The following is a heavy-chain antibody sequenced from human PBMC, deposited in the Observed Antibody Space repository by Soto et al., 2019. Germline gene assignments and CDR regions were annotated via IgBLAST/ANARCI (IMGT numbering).Heavy chain of an antibody. CDR1: GFTFSSYA. D-gene: IGHD2-15*01. CDR3: EKVSPVAGRGPWFAP. J-gene: IGHJ5*02. V-gene: IGHV3-23*01. Sequence: GGSLRLSCAASGFTFSSYAMSWARQAPGKGLEWISTISVSGDTTYYADSVKGRFTISRYNSKNTLYLQMNSLRAEDTAVYTFEKVSPVAGRGPWFAPWGKGTLVTVSS. CDR2: ISVSGDTT.